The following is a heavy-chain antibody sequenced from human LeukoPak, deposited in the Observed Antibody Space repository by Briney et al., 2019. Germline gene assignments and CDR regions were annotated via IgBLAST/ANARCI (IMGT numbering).Heavy chain of an antibody. J-gene: IGHJ6*04. Sequence: GGSLRLSCAASGFTFSSYEMNWVRQAPGKGLECVSYISSSGSTIYYADSVKGRFTISRDNAKNSLYLQMNSLRAEDTAVYYCAELGITMIGGVWGKGPTVTISS. CDR3: AELGITMIGGV. CDR2: ISSSGSTI. D-gene: IGHD3-10*02. V-gene: IGHV3-48*03. CDR1: GFTFSSYE.